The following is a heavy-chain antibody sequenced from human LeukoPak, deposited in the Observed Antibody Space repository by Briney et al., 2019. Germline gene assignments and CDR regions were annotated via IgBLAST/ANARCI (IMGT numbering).Heavy chain of an antibody. D-gene: IGHD3-10*01. CDR3: ARDRASLLWFGESFYGMDV. V-gene: IGHV3-33*01. CDR2: IWYDGSNK. Sequence: GGSLRLSCAASGFTFSSYGMHWVRQAPGKGLEWVAVIWYDGSNKYYADSVKGRFTISRDNSKNTLYLQMNSLRAEDTAVYYCARDRASLLWFGESFYGMDVWGQGTTVTVSS. CDR1: GFTFSSYG. J-gene: IGHJ6*02.